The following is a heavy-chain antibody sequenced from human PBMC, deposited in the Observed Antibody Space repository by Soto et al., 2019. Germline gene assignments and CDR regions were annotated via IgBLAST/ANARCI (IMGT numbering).Heavy chain of an antibody. CDR1: GGSFSGYY. J-gene: IGHJ3*02. D-gene: IGHD6-13*01. Sequence: SETLSLTCAVYGGSFSGYYWSWIRQPPGKGLEWIGEMNHSGSTNYNPSLKSRVTISVDTSKNQFSLKLSSVTAADTAVYYCARGLSIAAAGVAFDIWGQGTMVTVSS. V-gene: IGHV4-34*01. CDR2: MNHSGST. CDR3: ARGLSIAAAGVAFDI.